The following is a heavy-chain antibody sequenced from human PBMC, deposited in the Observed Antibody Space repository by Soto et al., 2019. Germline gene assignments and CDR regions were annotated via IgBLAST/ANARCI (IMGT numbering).Heavy chain of an antibody. CDR1: GFTFSSYS. J-gene: IGHJ5*02. D-gene: IGHD2-2*01. CDR2: ISSSSSYI. Sequence: GESLKISCAASGFTFSSYSMNWVRQAPGKGLEWVSSISSSSSYIYYADSVKGRFTISRDNAKNSLYLQMNSLRAEDTAVYYCASSSHKGYCSSTSCYNWFDPWGQGTLVTVSS. CDR3: ASSSHKGYCSSTSCYNWFDP. V-gene: IGHV3-21*01.